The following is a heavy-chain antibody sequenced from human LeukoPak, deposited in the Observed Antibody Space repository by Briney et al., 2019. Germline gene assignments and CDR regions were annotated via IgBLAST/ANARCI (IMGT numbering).Heavy chain of an antibody. D-gene: IGHD3-10*01. V-gene: IGHV5-51*01. CDR2: IYPRDSNT. CDR1: GYSFTSYW. CDR3: ARQGITVVRGYAFDI. J-gene: IGHJ3*02. Sequence: GESLKISCKASGYSFTSYWIGWVRQMPGKGLEWMGIIYPRDSNTRYSPSFQGQVIISADKSISTAYLQWSSLKASDTAMYYCARQGITVVRGYAFDIWGQGTMVTVSS.